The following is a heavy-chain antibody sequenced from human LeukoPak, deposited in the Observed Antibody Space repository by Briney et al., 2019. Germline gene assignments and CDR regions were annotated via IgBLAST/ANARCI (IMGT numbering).Heavy chain of an antibody. Sequence: ASVKVSCKASVYTFSSYDINWVRQATGQGLEWMGWMNPNSGNTGYAQKFQGRVTMTRNTSISTAYMELSSLRSEDTAVYYCARGRWTKRQRGVYYFDYWGQGTLVTVSS. V-gene: IGHV1-8*01. J-gene: IGHJ4*02. CDR1: VYTFSSYD. D-gene: IGHD3/OR15-3a*01. CDR3: ARGRWTKRQRGVYYFDY. CDR2: MNPNSGNT.